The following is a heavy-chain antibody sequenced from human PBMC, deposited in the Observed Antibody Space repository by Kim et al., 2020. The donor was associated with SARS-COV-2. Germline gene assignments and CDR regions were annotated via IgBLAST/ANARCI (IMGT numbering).Heavy chain of an antibody. CDR1: GFTFSSYG. D-gene: IGHD6-13*01. CDR2: ISYDGSNK. J-gene: IGHJ4*01. V-gene: IGHV3-33*05. CDR3: ARDREAAAGYDPGDY. Sequence: GGSLRLSCAASGFTFSSYGMHWVRQAPGKGLEWVAVISYDGSNKYYADSVKGRFTISRDNSKNTLYLQMNSLRAEDTAVYYCARDREAAAGYDPGDYWG.